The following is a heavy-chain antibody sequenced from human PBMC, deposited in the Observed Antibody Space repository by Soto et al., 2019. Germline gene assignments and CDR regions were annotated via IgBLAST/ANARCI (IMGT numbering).Heavy chain of an antibody. V-gene: IGHV4-59*08. Sequence: SETLSLTCTVSGGSISSYYWSWIRQPPGKGLEWIGYIYYSGSTNYNPSLKSRVTISVDTSKNQFSLKLSSVTAADTAVYYCARMLRTLDGYNSYYSGMDVWGQGTTVTVSS. D-gene: IGHD5-12*01. CDR2: IYYSGST. J-gene: IGHJ6*02. CDR1: GGSISSYY. CDR3: ARMLRTLDGYNSYYSGMDV.